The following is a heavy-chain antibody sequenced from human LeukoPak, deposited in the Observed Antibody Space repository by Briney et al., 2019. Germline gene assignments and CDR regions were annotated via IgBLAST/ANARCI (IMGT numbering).Heavy chain of an antibody. CDR2: ISRTSNTI. Sequence: GGSLRLSCAASGFTFSSYSMNWVRQAPGKGLEWVSYISRTSNTIYYADSVKGRFAISRDNAKNSLYLQMNSLRDEDTALYYCAKEEGVWGQGTTVIVSS. CDR1: GFTFSSYS. V-gene: IGHV3-48*02. CDR3: AKEEGV. J-gene: IGHJ6*02.